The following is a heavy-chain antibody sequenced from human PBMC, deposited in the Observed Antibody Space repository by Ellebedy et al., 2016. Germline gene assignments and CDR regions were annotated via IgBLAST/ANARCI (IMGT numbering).Heavy chain of an antibody. CDR3: ARDLARHNSYFDY. CDR2: ISSSSSYI. Sequence: GGSLRLSCAASGFTSSSYNMNWVRQAPGKGLEWVSSISSSSSYIYYADSMKGRFTISRDNAKNSLYLQMNSLRAEDTAVYYCARDLARHNSYFDYWGQGTLVTVSS. V-gene: IGHV3-21*01. J-gene: IGHJ4*02. CDR1: GFTSSSYN.